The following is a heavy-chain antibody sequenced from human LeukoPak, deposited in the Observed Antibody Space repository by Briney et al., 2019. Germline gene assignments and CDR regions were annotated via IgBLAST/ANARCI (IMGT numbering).Heavy chain of an antibody. V-gene: IGHV4-39*01. Sequence: SETLSLTCTVSGGSISSYYWGWIRQPPGKGLEWIGSIYYSGSTYYNPSLKSRVTISVDASKNEFSLKLSSVTAADTAVYYCARHVYSSSWIYYYYYMDVWGKGTTVTVSS. J-gene: IGHJ6*03. CDR2: IYYSGST. CDR3: ARHVYSSSWIYYYYYMDV. D-gene: IGHD6-13*01. CDR1: GGSISSYY.